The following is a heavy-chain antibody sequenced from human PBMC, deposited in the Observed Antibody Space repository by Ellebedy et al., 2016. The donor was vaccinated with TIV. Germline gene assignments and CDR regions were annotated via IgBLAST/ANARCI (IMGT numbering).Heavy chain of an antibody. CDR3: ARGHWNSVLFDY. Sequence: ASVKVSXXASGYTFTGYYMHWVRQAPGQGLEWMGWINPNSGGTNYSQKFQGRVTMTRDTSTSTVYMELSSLRSEDTAVYYCARGHWNSVLFDYWGQGTLVTVSS. V-gene: IGHV1-2*02. D-gene: IGHD1-7*01. J-gene: IGHJ4*02. CDR2: INPNSGGT. CDR1: GYTFTGYY.